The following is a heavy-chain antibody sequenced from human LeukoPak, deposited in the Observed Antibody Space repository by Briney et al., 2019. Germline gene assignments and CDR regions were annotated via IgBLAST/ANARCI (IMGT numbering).Heavy chain of an antibody. D-gene: IGHD6-19*01. CDR1: GYSFTGYY. Sequence: ASVKVSCKTSGYSFTGYYIHWVRQAPGQGLEWMGWSNPNRGDTNYAQDFQGRVTMTRDTSINTAYMELRRLRSDDTAVYYCARYGSAWEFDYWGQGTPVTVSS. V-gene: IGHV1-2*02. J-gene: IGHJ4*02. CDR2: SNPNRGDT. CDR3: ARYGSAWEFDY.